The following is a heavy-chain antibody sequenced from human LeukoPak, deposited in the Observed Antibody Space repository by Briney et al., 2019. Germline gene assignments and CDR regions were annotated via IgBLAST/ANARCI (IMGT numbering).Heavy chain of an antibody. Sequence: GGSLRLSCAASGFTVSSNYMSWVRQAPGKGLEWVSVIYSGGSTYYADSVKGRFTISRDNSKNTLYLQMGSLRAEDMAVYYCASEGQGYSYGFSLDYWGQGTLVTVSS. V-gene: IGHV3-66*01. J-gene: IGHJ4*02. CDR3: ASEGQGYSYGFSLDY. CDR1: GFTVSSNY. CDR2: IYSGGST. D-gene: IGHD5-18*01.